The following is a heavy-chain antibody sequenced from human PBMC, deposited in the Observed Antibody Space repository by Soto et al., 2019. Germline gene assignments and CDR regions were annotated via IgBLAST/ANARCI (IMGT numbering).Heavy chain of an antibody. CDR3: AKDGGYDFAYGMDV. Sequence: QVQLVESGGGVVQPGRSLRLSCAASGFTFSSYGMHWVRQAPGKGLEWVAVISYDGSNKYYADSVKGRFTISRDNSKNTLYLQMNSLRAEDTAVYYCAKDGGYDFAYGMDVWGQGTTVTVAS. CDR1: GFTFSSYG. CDR2: ISYDGSNK. V-gene: IGHV3-30*18. J-gene: IGHJ6*02. D-gene: IGHD5-12*01.